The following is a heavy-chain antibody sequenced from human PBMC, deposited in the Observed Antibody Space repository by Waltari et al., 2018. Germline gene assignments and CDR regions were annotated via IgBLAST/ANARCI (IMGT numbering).Heavy chain of an antibody. CDR1: GFTFSSYA. V-gene: IGHV3-23*01. Sequence: EVQLLESGGGLVQPGGSLRLSCAASGFTFSSYAMSCVRQARGKGLEWVSAISGSGGSTYYEDSVKGRFTISRDNSKNTLYLQMNSLRAEDTAVYYCAVSSHEPAEIGAFDIWGQGTMVTVSS. J-gene: IGHJ3*02. D-gene: IGHD3-10*01. CDR2: ISGSGGST. CDR3: AVSSHEPAEIGAFDI.